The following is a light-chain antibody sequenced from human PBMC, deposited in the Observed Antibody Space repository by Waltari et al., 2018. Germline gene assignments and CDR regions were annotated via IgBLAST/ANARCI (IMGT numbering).Light chain of an antibody. CDR1: QSVSYY. Sequence: EIVLPQSPATLSLSPGERATLSCRASQSVSYYLAWYQQRPGRAPKLLIYDTSHRATGIPDRFSGSGSETDFTLTISSLEPEDFAVYYCQQRRNWPLTFGGGTKVEIK. J-gene: IGKJ4*01. CDR3: QQRRNWPLT. CDR2: DTS. V-gene: IGKV3-11*01.